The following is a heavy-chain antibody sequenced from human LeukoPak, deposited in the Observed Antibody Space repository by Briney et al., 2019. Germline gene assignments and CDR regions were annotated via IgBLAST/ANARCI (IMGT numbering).Heavy chain of an antibody. Sequence: SETLSLTCTVSGGSISSYYWSWMREPPGRGLEWIGYIYSSGSTNYNPSLKSRVTISVATSKNQSSLKLSSVTAADTAVYYCARLALGYFDYWGQGTLVTVSS. CDR3: ARLALGYFDY. CDR2: IYSSGST. D-gene: IGHD3-16*01. J-gene: IGHJ4*02. CDR1: GGSISSYY. V-gene: IGHV4-59*01.